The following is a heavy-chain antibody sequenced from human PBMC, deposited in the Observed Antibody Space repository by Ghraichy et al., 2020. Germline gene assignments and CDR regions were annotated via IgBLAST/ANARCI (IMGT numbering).Heavy chain of an antibody. D-gene: IGHD2-15*01. CDR1: GYTFTGYY. CDR2: INPNSGGT. Sequence: ASVTVSCKASGYTFTGYYMHWVRQAPGQGLEWMGWINPNSGGTNYAQKFQGWVTMTRDTSISTAYMELSRLRSDDTAVYYCARSPRAYCSGGSCYSLYTYYFDYWGQGTLVTVSS. J-gene: IGHJ4*02. V-gene: IGHV1-2*04. CDR3: ARSPRAYCSGGSCYSLYTYYFDY.